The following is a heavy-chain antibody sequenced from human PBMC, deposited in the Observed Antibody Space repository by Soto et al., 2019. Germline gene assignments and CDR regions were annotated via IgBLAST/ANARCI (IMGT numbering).Heavy chain of an antibody. D-gene: IGHD3-10*01. V-gene: IGHV4-39*01. J-gene: IGHJ4*02. CDR3: ASRSDGGSGSYDY. CDR2: IYYSGST. Sequence: PSETLSLTCTVSGGSIISSSYYWGWIRQPPGKGLEWIGSIYYSGSTYYNPSLKSRVTISVDTSKNQFSLKLSSVTAADTAVYYCASRSDGGSGSYDYWGQGTLVTVSS. CDR1: GGSIISSSYY.